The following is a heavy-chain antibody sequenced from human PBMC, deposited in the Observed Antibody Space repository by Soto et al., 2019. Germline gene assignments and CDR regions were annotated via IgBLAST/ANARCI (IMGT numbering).Heavy chain of an antibody. J-gene: IGHJ6*02. Sequence: EVQLVESGGGLVQPWGSLRLSCAASVFTFSSYSMNWVRQAPGKGLELVSYISSSSSTIYYADSVKVRFTISRDNAKNSLYLQMNILRDEDTAVYYCARDYHNVDTAMVRSKVSYYYYYYGMDVWGQGSTVTVSS. CDR3: ARDYHNVDTAMVRSKVSYYYYYYGMDV. CDR2: ISSSSSTI. D-gene: IGHD5-18*01. CDR1: VFTFSSYS. V-gene: IGHV3-48*02.